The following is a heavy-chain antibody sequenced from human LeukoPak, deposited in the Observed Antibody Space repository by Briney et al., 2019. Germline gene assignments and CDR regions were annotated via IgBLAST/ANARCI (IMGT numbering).Heavy chain of an antibody. CDR3: AKGPNFGSWRAVHY. CDR2: ISGGGVT. J-gene: IGHJ4*02. D-gene: IGHD3-10*01. V-gene: IGHV3-23*01. CDR1: EFSFITYD. Sequence: GESLTLSCAASEFSFITYDLSWVRQTLEKGLEWVSTISGGGVTFYADSVKGRFTISRDKSKNTLYLQMNSLRTDDTAIYYCAKGPNFGSWRAVHYWGQGSLVTVSS.